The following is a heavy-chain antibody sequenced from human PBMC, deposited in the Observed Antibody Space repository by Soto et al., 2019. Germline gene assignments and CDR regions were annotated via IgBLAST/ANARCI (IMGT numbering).Heavy chain of an antibody. V-gene: IGHV1-3*01. D-gene: IGHD6-19*01. CDR1: GYTFTSYA. J-gene: IGHJ2*01. CDR2: INAGNGNT. CDR3: ARDRTQWLWYFDL. Sequence: GASVKVSCKASGYTFTSYAMHWVRQAPGQRLEWMGWINAGNGNTKYSQKFQGRVTITRDTSASTAYMELSSLRSEDTAVYYCARDRTQWLWYFDLWGRGTLVTVSS.